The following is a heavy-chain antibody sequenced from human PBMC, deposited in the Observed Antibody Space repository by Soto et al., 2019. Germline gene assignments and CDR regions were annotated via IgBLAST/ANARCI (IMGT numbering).Heavy chain of an antibody. Sequence: SETLSLTCTVSGGSISSYYWSWIRQPAGKGLEWIGRIYTSGSTNYNPSLKSRVTMSVDTSKNQFSLKLSSVTAADTAVYYCARDINGSGSYYYGMDVWGQGTTVTVS. CDR1: GGSISSYY. CDR2: IYTSGST. V-gene: IGHV4-4*07. J-gene: IGHJ6*02. D-gene: IGHD3-10*01. CDR3: ARDINGSGSYYYGMDV.